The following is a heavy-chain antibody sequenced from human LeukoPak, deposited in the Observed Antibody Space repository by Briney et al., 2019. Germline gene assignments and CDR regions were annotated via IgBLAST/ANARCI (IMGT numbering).Heavy chain of an antibody. CDR2: IYYSGST. CDR1: GGSISSSSYY. Sequence: SETLCLTCTVSGGSISSSSYYWGWIRQPPGKGLEWIGSIYYSGSTYYNPSLKSRVTISVDTSKNQFSLKLSSVTAADTAVYYCARVVDTAMGSHDYWGQGTLVTVSS. D-gene: IGHD5-18*01. J-gene: IGHJ4*02. CDR3: ARVVDTAMGSHDY. V-gene: IGHV4-39*01.